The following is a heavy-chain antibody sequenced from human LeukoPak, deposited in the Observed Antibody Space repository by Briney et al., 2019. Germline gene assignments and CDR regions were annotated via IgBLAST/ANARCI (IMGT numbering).Heavy chain of an antibody. Sequence: PSETLSLTCTVSGGSISSYYWSWIRQPPGKGLEWIGYIYYSGGTNYNPSLKSRVTISVDTSKNQFSLKLSSVTAADTAVYYCARDEDSSGYSDYWGQGTLVTVSS. D-gene: IGHD3-22*01. CDR3: ARDEDSSGYSDY. J-gene: IGHJ4*02. CDR2: IYYSGGT. CDR1: GGSISSYY. V-gene: IGHV4-59*01.